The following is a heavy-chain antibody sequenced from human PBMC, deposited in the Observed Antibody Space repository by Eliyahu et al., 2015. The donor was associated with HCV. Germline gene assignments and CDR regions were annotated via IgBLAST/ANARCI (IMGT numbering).Heavy chain of an antibody. CDR2: IGGDGGSP. CDR1: GFSFDXNI. CDR3: AKDIYDFWSGYPTIDY. V-gene: IGHV3-43*01. D-gene: IGHD3-3*01. J-gene: IGHJ4*02. Sequence: EVQLVESGGVXVQPGGSLRLSXXASGFSFDXNIXXWVRQVPGKGLEWVXLIGGDGGSPYYIDSVKGRFTISRDNSKNSLYLEMNSLRAEDTALYYCAKDIYDFWSGYPTIDYWGRGTLVTVSS.